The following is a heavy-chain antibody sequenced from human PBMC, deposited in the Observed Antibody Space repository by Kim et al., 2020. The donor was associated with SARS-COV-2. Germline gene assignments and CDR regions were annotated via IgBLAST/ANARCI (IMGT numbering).Heavy chain of an antibody. CDR1: GGSFSGYY. Sequence: SETLSLTCAVYGGSFSGYYWSWIRQPPGKGLEWIGEINHSGSTNYNPSLKSRVTISVDTSKNQFSLKLSSVTAADTAVYYCARGVALWFGELLFRWFDPWGQGTLVTVS. J-gene: IGHJ5*02. CDR3: ARGVALWFGELLFRWFDP. CDR2: INHSGST. V-gene: IGHV4-34*01. D-gene: IGHD3-10*01.